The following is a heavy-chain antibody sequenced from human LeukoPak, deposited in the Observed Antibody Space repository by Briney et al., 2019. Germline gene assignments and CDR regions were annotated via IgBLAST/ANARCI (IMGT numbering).Heavy chain of an antibody. CDR2: ITSSSRSI. CDR3: AKESGKFDY. Sequence: GGSLRLSCAASGFTFSSYGMSWLRQAPGKGLEWVSSITSSSRSIYYADSVKGRFSISRDNSKNSLYLEMNSLRTEDAAMYYCAKESGKFDYWGQGTLVAVSS. CDR1: GFTFSSYG. J-gene: IGHJ4*02. V-gene: IGHV3-21*04.